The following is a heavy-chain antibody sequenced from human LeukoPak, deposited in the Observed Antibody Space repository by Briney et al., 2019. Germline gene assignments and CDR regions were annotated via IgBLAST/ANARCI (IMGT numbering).Heavy chain of an antibody. D-gene: IGHD6-19*01. CDR3: ARDHPLAVAGIGYFDY. V-gene: IGHV1-69*05. CDR2: IIPIFGTA. CDR1: GGTFSSYA. J-gene: IGHJ4*02. Sequence: SVKVSCKASGGTFSSYAISWVRQAPGQGLEWMGRIIPIFGTASYAQKFQGRVTITTDESTSTAYMELSSLRSEDTAVYYCARDHPLAVAGIGYFDYWGQGTLVTVSS.